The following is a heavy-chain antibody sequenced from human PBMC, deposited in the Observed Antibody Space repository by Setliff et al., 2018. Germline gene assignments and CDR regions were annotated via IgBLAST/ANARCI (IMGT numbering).Heavy chain of an antibody. V-gene: IGHV1-2*06. CDR2: INPNSGGT. J-gene: IGHJ4*02. CDR3: ASHGGNSLSIYY. CDR1: GYAFTGYY. Sequence: ASVKVSCKASGYAFTGYYIHWVRQAPGQGLEWMGRINPNSGGTNYAQKFQGRVTITADESTSTAYMELSSLRSEDTAVYYCASHGGNSLSIYYWGQGTLVTVSS. D-gene: IGHD2-21*02.